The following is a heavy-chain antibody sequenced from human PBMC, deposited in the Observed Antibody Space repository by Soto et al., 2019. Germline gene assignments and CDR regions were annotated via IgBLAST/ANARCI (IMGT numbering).Heavy chain of an antibody. CDR2: ISSSSNSI. CDR1: GFTFSSYS. Sequence: GGSLRLSCAASGFTFSSYSMNWVRQAPGKGLEWVSYISSSSNSIYYADSVKGRFTISRDNAKNSLHLQMNSLRAEDTAVYYCARVGGQLVPGFDYWGQGTLVTVSS. V-gene: IGHV3-48*01. CDR3: ARVGGQLVPGFDY. D-gene: IGHD6-6*01. J-gene: IGHJ4*02.